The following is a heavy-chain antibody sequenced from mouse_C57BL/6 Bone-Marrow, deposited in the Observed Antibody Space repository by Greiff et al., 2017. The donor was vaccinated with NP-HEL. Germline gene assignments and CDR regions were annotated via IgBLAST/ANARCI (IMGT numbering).Heavy chain of an antibody. Sequence: EVKVVESGGGLVQPGGSLKLSCAASGFTFSDYYMYWVRQTPEKRLEWVAYISNGGGSTYYPDTVKGRFTISRDNAKNTLYLQMSRLKSEDTAMYYCARQIYYGYTWFAYWGQGTLVTVSA. CDR3: ARQIYYGYTWFAY. V-gene: IGHV5-12*01. D-gene: IGHD2-2*01. CDR2: ISNGGGST. J-gene: IGHJ3*01. CDR1: GFTFSDYY.